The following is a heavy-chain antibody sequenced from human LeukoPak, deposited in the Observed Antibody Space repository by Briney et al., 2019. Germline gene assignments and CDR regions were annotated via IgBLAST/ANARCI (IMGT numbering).Heavy chain of an antibody. CDR2: ISGSGGST. CDR3: AKALSRTRTIAAAGPYHPYNDY. J-gene: IGHJ4*02. CDR1: GFTFSSYS. Sequence: GGSLRLSCAASGFTFSSYSMNWVRQAPGKGLEWVSAISGSGGSTYYADSVKGRFTISRDNSKNTLYLQMNSLRAEDTAVYYCAKALSRTRTIAAAGPYHPYNDYWGQGTLVTVSS. V-gene: IGHV3-23*01. D-gene: IGHD6-13*01.